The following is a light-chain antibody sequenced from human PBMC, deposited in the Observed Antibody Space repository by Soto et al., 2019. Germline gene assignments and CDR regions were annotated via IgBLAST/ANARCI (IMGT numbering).Light chain of an antibody. CDR1: QSVSSTY. J-gene: IGKJ2*01. CDR2: GTS. Sequence: EIVLTQSPGTLSLSPGERVTLSCRASQSVSSTYLAWYQQKPGQAPRLLIYGTSSRATGIPDRFSGSGSGTDFTLTISRLEPEDFAVYYCQIYGSSPLYTFGQGTNLEI. V-gene: IGKV3-20*01. CDR3: QIYGSSPLYT.